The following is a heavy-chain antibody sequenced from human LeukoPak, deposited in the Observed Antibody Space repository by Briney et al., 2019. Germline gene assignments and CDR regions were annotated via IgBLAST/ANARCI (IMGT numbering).Heavy chain of an antibody. J-gene: IGHJ4*02. Sequence: GESLKISCKGSGYSFTSYWIGWVRQMPGKGLEWMGIIYPGDSDTRYSPSFQGQVTISADKSISTAYLQWSSLKASDTAMYYCARGSGAAAVSPYFDYLGQGTLVTVSS. V-gene: IGHV5-51*01. D-gene: IGHD6-13*01. CDR1: GYSFTSYW. CDR2: IYPGDSDT. CDR3: ARGSGAAAVSPYFDY.